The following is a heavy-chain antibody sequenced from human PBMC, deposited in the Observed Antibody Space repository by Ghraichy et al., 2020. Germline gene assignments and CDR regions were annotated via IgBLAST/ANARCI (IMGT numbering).Heavy chain of an antibody. D-gene: IGHD2-21*02. Sequence: GGSLRLSCAASGFTFANAWMNWVRQAPGKGLEWVGRIKSGADGGTTDYSAPVRGRFIISRDDSQNTVFLHLNSLKTEDTAVYYCTTFFEVTGQATPRLFDSWGQGTLVTVSS. V-gene: IGHV3-15*07. CDR3: TTFFEVTGQATPRLFDS. CDR2: IKSGADGGTT. CDR1: GFTFANAW. J-gene: IGHJ4*02.